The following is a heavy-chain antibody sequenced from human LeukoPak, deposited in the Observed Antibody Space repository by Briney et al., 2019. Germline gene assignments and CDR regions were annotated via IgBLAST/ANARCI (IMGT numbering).Heavy chain of an antibody. CDR1: GGSISSGGYS. CDR3: ARSYGWLPGGM. J-gene: IGHJ4*02. V-gene: IGHV3-11*03. Sequence: LSLTCAVSGGSISSGGYSWSWIRQAPGKGLEWVSYISSTSSYTNYADSVKGRFTISRDNAKNSLHLQMNSLRAEDTAVYYCARSYGWLPGGMWGQGTLVTVSS. CDR2: ISSTSSYT. D-gene: IGHD5-12*01.